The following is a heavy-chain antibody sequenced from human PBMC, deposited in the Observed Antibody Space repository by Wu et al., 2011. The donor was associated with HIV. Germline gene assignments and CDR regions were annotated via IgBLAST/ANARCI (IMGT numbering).Heavy chain of an antibody. V-gene: IGHV1-18*01. Sequence: HVRLVQSGAEVEKPGASVKVSCETSNYPFNMYGMTWVRQAPGQGLEWMGWISAYSGDTKVAPKFQGRVTLTTDTPTRTVYMELRSLRSDDTAVYYCAREGGFYRSDYWGQGTLVTVSS. CDR3: AREGGFYRSDY. D-gene: IGHD3-22*01. CDR1: NYPFNMYG. J-gene: IGHJ4*02. CDR2: ISAYSGDT.